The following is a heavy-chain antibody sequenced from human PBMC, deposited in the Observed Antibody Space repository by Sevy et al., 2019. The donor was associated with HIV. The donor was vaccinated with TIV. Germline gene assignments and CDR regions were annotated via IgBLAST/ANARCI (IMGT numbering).Heavy chain of an antibody. D-gene: IGHD2-8*02. Sequence: SETLSLTCTVSGGSISSGGYYWSWIRQHPGKGLEWIGYIYYSGSTYYNPSLKSRVTISVDTSKNQFSLKLSSVTAADTAVYYCAREVILGVRRGAIDIWGQGTMVTVSS. CDR3: AREVILGVRRGAIDI. J-gene: IGHJ3*02. CDR1: GGSISSGGYY. V-gene: IGHV4-31*03. CDR2: IYYSGST.